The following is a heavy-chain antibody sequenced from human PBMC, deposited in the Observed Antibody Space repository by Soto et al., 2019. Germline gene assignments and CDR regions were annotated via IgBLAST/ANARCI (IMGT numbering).Heavy chain of an antibody. V-gene: IGHV1-2*02. CDR3: ARRLAYCGGDCYTEPIDY. CDR2: INPKTGGT. CDR1: GYIFTNYY. Sequence: ASVKVSCKASGYIFTNYYIYWVRQAPGQGLEWMGWINPKTGGTKYAQNFQGRVTMTRDTPISAAYMMLSRLTSDDTAVYYCARRLAYCGGDCYTEPIDYWGQGSLVTVYS. D-gene: IGHD2-21*01. J-gene: IGHJ4*02.